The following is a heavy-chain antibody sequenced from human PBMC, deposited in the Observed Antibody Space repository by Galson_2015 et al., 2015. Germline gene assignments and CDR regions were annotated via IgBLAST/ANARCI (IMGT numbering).Heavy chain of an antibody. CDR2: IRSKANNYAT. J-gene: IGHJ5*01. CDR3: TRLHDTVVVVAFDS. D-gene: IGHD2-15*01. V-gene: IGHV3-73*01. Sequence: SLRLSCAASGFTFSDSAVHWVRQASGKGLEWVGRIRSKANNYATAYAASAKGRFTISRDDSKNTAYLQMNTLKSEDTAVYYCTRLHDTVVVVAFDSWGQGTLVTVSS. CDR1: GFTFSDSA.